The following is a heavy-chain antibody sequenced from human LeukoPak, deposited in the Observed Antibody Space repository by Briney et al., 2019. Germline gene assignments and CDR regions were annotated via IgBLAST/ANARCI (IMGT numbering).Heavy chain of an antibody. Sequence: KTSETLSLTCTVSGGSISSGGYYWSWIRQHPGKGLEWIGYIYYSGSTYYNPSLKRRVTISVDTSKNQFSLKLSSVTAADTAVYYCARSTYYYDSSGYYSSFDYWGQGTLVTVSS. CDR2: IYYSGST. CDR1: GGSISSGGYY. D-gene: IGHD3-22*01. CDR3: ARSTYYYDSSGYYSSFDY. J-gene: IGHJ4*02. V-gene: IGHV4-31*03.